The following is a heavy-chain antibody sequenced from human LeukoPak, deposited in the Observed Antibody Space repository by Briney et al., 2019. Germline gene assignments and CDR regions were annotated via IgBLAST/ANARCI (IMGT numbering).Heavy chain of an antibody. D-gene: IGHD2-2*01. CDR1: GFTFSSYW. CDR3: ARQWGSSTFDY. V-gene: IGHV3-7*01. CDR2: IKQDGSEK. Sequence: GGSLTLSCAASGFTFSSYWMSWVRQAPGKGLEWVANIKQDGSEKYYVDSVKGRFTISRDNAKNSLYLQMNSLRAEDTAVYYCARQWGSSTFDYWGQGTLVTVSS. J-gene: IGHJ4*02.